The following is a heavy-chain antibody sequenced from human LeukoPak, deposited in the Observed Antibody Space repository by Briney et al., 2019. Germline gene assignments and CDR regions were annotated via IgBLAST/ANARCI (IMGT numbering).Heavy chain of an antibody. V-gene: IGHV3-23*01. J-gene: IGHJ5*02. CDR1: GFTFSSYA. CDR2: ISGSGGTT. Sequence: PGGSLRLPCAASGFTFSSYAMSWVRQAPGKGLEWVSGISGSGGTTYYADSVRGRFTISRDNSKNTLYLQMNSLRADDTAVYYCAKVGRPGTSYPRWFDPWGQGTLVTVSS. CDR3: AKVGRPGTSYPRWFDP. D-gene: IGHD1-7*01.